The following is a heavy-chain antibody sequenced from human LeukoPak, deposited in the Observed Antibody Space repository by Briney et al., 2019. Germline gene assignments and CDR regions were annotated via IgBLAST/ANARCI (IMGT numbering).Heavy chain of an antibody. V-gene: IGHV3-7*01. D-gene: IGHD4-11*01. Sequence: GTLSLTCAVSGGSISSSNWWSWVRQAPGKGLEWVANIKQDGSEKYYVDSVKGRFTISRDNAKNSLYLQMNSLRAEDTAVYYCARGPTRHDYWGQGTLVTVSS. CDR2: IKQDGSEK. CDR3: ARGPTRHDY. J-gene: IGHJ4*02. CDR1: GGSISSSNW.